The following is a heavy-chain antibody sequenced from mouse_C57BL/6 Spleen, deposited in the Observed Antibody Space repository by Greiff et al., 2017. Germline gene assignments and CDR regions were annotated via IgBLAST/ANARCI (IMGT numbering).Heavy chain of an antibody. CDR1: GYTFTSYW. V-gene: IGHV1-52*01. CDR2: IDPSDSET. D-gene: IGHD1-1*01. CDR3: ARGGIVAPPYFDY. Sequence: QVQLQQPGAELVRPGSSVKLSCKASGYTFTSYWMHWVKQRPIQGLEWIGNIDPSDSETHYNQKFKDKATLTVDKSSSTAYMQLSSLTSEDSAVYYCARGGIVAPPYFDYWGQGTTLTVSS. J-gene: IGHJ2*01.